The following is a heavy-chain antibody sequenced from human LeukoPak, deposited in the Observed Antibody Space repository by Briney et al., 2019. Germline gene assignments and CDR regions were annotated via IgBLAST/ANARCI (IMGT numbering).Heavy chain of an antibody. V-gene: IGHV1-2*02. J-gene: IGHJ6*02. CDR2: INPNSGGT. CDR3: ARVLRHYGYGMDV. D-gene: IGHD4-17*01. Sequence: GASVKVSCKASGYTFTGYYMHWVRQAPGQGLEWMGWINPNSGGTNYAQKFQGRVTMTRDTFISTAYMEPSRLRSDDTAVYYCARVLRHYGYGMDVWGQGTTVTVSS. CDR1: GYTFTGYY.